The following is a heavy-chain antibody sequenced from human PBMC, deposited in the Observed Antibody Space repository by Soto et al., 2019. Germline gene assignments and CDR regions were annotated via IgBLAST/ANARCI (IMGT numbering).Heavy chain of an antibody. D-gene: IGHD3-22*01. Sequence: PRGSLRLSCAASGFTFSSYAMNWVRRAPGKGLEWVSSVSANGRNTYYADSVKGRFTVSRDKSKNALFLQLDSLRVEDTAIYYCAKDLSSLGWLALGAPFDSWVTGTLVTVSP. CDR2: VSANGRNT. V-gene: IGHV3-23*01. CDR3: AKDLSSLGWLALGAPFDS. CDR1: GFTFSSYA. J-gene: IGHJ4*02.